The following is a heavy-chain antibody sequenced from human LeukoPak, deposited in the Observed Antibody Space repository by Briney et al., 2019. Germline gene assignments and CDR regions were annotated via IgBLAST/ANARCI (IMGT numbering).Heavy chain of an antibody. CDR2: IYYSGST. CDR3: ARDGTVTNGPFDY. Sequence: SETLSLTRTVSGGSISSYYWSWIRQPPGKGLEWIGNIYYSGSTNYNPSLKSRVTISVDTSKNQFSLKLSSVTAADTAVYYCARDGTVTNGPFDYWGQGTLVTVSS. V-gene: IGHV4-59*01. J-gene: IGHJ4*02. D-gene: IGHD4-17*01. CDR1: GGSISSYY.